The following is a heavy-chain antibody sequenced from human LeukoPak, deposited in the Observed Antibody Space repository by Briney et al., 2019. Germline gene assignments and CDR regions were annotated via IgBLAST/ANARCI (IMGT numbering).Heavy chain of an antibody. CDR3: AGEARGYMAFQI. V-gene: IGHV3-11*01. J-gene: IGHJ3*02. D-gene: IGHD2-2*02. CDR2: ISSSGYNI. CDR1: GFTFSDYY. Sequence: GGSLRLSCEASGFTFSDYYMSWIRQAPGKGLEWVSYISSSGYNIYYADSAKGRFTISKDNARSSLYLQMNSLRAEDTAVYYCAGEARGYMAFQIWGQGTLVTVSS.